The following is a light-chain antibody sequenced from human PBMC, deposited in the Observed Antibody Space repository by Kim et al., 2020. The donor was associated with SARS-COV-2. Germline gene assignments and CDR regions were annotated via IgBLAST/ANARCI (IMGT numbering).Light chain of an antibody. CDR1: SSDVGGYNF. J-gene: IGLJ1*01. Sequence: QSVLTQPPSASGSPGQSVTISCTGTSSDVGGYNFVSWYQQRPGKAPKVIIYDVNKRPSGVPDRFSGSKSGSTASLTVSGLQAEDEADYYCSSYAGTNNYVFGTGTKVTVL. V-gene: IGLV2-8*01. CDR2: DVN. CDR3: SSYAGTNNYV.